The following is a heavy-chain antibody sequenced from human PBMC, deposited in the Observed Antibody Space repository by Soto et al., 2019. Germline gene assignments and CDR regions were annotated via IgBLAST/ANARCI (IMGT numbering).Heavy chain of an antibody. CDR3: ARHFYYYYGSGRGVGYYYYYMDV. Sequence: SETLSLTCTVSGGSISSSSYYWGWIRQPPGKGLEWIGSIYYSGSTYYNPSLKSRVTISVDTSKNQFSLKLSSVTAADTAVYYCARHFYYYYGSGRGVGYYYYYMDVWGKGTTVTVSS. CDR1: GGSISSSSYY. J-gene: IGHJ6*03. V-gene: IGHV4-39*01. D-gene: IGHD3-10*01. CDR2: IYYSGST.